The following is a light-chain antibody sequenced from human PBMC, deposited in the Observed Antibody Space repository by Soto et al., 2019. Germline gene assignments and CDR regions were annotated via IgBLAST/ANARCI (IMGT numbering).Light chain of an antibody. CDR2: KAS. CDR1: QSISSW. CDR3: QQYETFSGT. J-gene: IGKJ1*01. V-gene: IGKV1-5*03. Sequence: DIQMTQSPSTLSASVGDRVTNTCRASQSISSWLAWYQQKPGKAPKLLIYKASSLESGVPSRFSGSGSGTKFTLTIASLQPDDFATYYCQQYETFSGTFGPGTKVDIK.